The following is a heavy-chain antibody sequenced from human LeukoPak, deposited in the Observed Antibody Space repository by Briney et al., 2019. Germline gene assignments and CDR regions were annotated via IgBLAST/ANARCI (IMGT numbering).Heavy chain of an antibody. D-gene: IGHD3-22*01. CDR2: IWYDGSNK. J-gene: IGHJ4*02. CDR3: ARAYYYDSSGYYYFDY. CDR1: GFTFSSYG. Sequence: GGSLRLSCAASGFTFSSYGMHWVRQAPGKGLEWVAVIWYDGSNKYYADTVKGRFTISRDNSKNTLYLQMNSLRAEDTAVYYCARAYYYDSSGYYYFDYWGQGTLVTVSS. V-gene: IGHV3-33*01.